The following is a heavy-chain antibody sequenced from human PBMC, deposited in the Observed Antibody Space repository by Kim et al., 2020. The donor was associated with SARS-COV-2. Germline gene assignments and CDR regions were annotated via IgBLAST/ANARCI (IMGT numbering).Heavy chain of an antibody. V-gene: IGHV3-48*02. Sequence: TRDYADSVKGRFTISRDNAKNSLYLQVNSLRDEDTAVYYCARDSNWAFDYWGQGTLVTVSS. D-gene: IGHD1-1*01. CDR3: ARDSNWAFDY. CDR2: TR. J-gene: IGHJ4*02.